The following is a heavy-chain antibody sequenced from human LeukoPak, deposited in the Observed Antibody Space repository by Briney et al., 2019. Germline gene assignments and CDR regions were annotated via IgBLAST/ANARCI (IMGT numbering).Heavy chain of an antibody. Sequence: SETLSLTCAVYGGSFSGYYWSWIRQPPGNGLEWIGEINHSGSTNYNPSLKSRVTISVDTSKNQFSLKLSSVTAADTAVYYCARGLLGYCSSTSCFSGAIYYYYGMDVWGQGTTVTVSS. CDR2: INHSGST. CDR3: ARGLLGYCSSTSCFSGAIYYYYGMDV. D-gene: IGHD2-2*01. V-gene: IGHV4-34*01. CDR1: GGSFSGYY. J-gene: IGHJ6*02.